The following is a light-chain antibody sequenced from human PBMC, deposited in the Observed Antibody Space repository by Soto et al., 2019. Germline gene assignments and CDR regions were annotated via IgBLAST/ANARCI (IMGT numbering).Light chain of an antibody. Sequence: DIQLIQSPSSLSASVGDRVTITCHTSQRVSSYLNWYQQKPGKAPKLLINAVSTLHSGVRSRFSGSGSETDFTLTISSLQPEDSGTYYCQQSYTTPSWTFGQGTKVEI. CDR2: AVS. CDR3: QQSYTTPSWT. V-gene: IGKV1-39*01. J-gene: IGKJ1*01. CDR1: QRVSSY.